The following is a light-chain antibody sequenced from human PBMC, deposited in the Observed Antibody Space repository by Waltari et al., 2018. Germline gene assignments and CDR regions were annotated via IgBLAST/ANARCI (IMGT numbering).Light chain of an antibody. J-gene: IGKJ4*01. V-gene: IGKV3-11*01. CDR1: QSVSSY. CDR3: QQRSNWPLT. CDR2: DAS. Sequence: EIVLTQSPATLSLSRGAMAILYCRASQSVSSYLAWYQQKPCQAPRLLIYDASNRATGIPARFSGSGSRTDFTLTISSLEPEDFAVYYCQQRSNWPLTFGGGTKVEIK.